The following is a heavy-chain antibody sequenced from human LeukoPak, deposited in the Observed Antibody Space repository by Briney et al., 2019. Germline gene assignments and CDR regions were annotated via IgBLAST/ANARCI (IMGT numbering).Heavy chain of an antibody. V-gene: IGHV1-8*01. D-gene: IGHD2-2*01. CDR3: ATRSLKVPAATMDV. CDR1: GYTFTSYD. Sequence: ASVKVSCKASGYTFTSYDINWVRQATGQGLEWMGWMNPNSGNTGYAQKFQGRVTMTRNTSISTAYMELSSLRSEDTAVYYCATRSLKVPAATMDVWGKGTTVTLSS. CDR2: MNPNSGNT. J-gene: IGHJ6*03.